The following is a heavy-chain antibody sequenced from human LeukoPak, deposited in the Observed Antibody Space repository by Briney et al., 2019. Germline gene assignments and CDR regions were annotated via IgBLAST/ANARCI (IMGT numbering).Heavy chain of an antibody. CDR2: ISNSGGST. J-gene: IGHJ4*02. CDR3: AKGGGLVSPDGH. D-gene: IGHD3/OR15-3a*01. CDR1: GFTFRSYA. Sequence: GGSLRLSCAASGFTFRSYAMSWVHQAPGKGREWVSAISNSGGSTYYADSVKGRFTISRDNSKNTLYLQMNSLKAEDTAVYYCAKGGGLVSPDGHWGQGTLVTVSS. V-gene: IGHV3-23*01.